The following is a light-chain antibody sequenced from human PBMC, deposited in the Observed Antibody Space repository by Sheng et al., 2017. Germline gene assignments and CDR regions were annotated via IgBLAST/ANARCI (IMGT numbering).Light chain of an antibody. CDR1: QSISTN. V-gene: IGKV3-15*01. J-gene: IGKJ1*01. CDR2: GAS. CDR3: QRYSNWPPWT. Sequence: EIVMTQSPVTLSVSPGERATLSCRASQSISTNVAWYQQRPGQPPRLLIYGASVRATGVPARFSGSGSGTEFTLTISSLQSEDFAVYYCQRYSNWPPWTFGQGTKVEI.